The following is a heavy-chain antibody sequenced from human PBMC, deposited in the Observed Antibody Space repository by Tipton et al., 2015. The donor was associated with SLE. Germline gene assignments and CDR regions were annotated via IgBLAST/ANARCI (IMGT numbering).Heavy chain of an antibody. CDR1: GGSISNSSYY. J-gene: IGHJ6*03. Sequence: TLSLTCTVSGGSISNSSYYWGWIRQPPGKGLESIGNIFYSGSTYYNPSLKRRVTITVDMSKNQFSLKLTSVTAADTAVYYCARVGSSHYYYYYMDVWGKGTTVTVSS. D-gene: IGHD6-6*01. CDR2: IFYSGST. CDR3: ARVGSSHYYYYYMDV. V-gene: IGHV4-39*07.